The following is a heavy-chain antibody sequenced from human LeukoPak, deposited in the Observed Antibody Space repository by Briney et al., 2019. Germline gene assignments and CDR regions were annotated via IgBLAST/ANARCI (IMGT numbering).Heavy chain of an antibody. Sequence: SETLSLTCTVSGGAVNTYYWSWIRQTPGKGLEWIGSVYHSGSTYYNPSLKSRVTISLDTSKNQFSLNLSSVTATDTAVYYCGRFLEWFRVFDYWGQGTLVTVSS. J-gene: IGHJ4*02. V-gene: IGHV4-59*04. CDR1: GGAVNTYY. CDR2: VYHSGST. D-gene: IGHD3-3*01. CDR3: GRFLEWFRVFDY.